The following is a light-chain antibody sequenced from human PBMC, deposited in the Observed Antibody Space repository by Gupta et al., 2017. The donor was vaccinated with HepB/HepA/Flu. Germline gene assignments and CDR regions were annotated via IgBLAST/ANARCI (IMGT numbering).Light chain of an antibody. V-gene: IGKV3-11*01. Sequence: VLTQSPVTLSLSPGDRATLSCRASQSVSSYLAWYQQKPGQAPRLLIYDASNRAAGIPARFSGSGCGTDFTLTISSREPEDFAVYYCQQRNVWPPVTFGQGTQVEIK. J-gene: IGKJ5*01. CDR3: QQRNVWPPVT. CDR2: DAS. CDR1: QSVSSY.